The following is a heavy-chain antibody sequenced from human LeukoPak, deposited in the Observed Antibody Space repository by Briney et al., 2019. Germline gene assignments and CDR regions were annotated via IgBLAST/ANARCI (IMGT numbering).Heavy chain of an antibody. CDR3: ARGGIRQWTYRELTHFDY. CDR1: GGSISSSSYY. CDR2: IYHSGST. J-gene: IGHJ4*02. Sequence: SETLSLTCTVSGGSISSSSYYWGWIRQPPGKGLEWIGEIYHSGSTNYNPSLKSRVTISVDTSKNQFSLKLSSVTAADTAVYYCARGGIRQWTYRELTHFDYWGQGTLVTVSS. D-gene: IGHD6-19*01. V-gene: IGHV4-39*07.